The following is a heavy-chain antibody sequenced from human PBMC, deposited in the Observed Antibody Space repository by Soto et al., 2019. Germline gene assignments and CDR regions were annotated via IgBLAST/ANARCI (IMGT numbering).Heavy chain of an antibody. V-gene: IGHV1-8*02. CDR1: GYDFTAYD. J-gene: IGHJ6*02. Sequence: QVQLVQSGAEVKQSGASVKVSCKASGYDFTAYDINWVRQASGQGLEWMGWMNPINGAAGSARRFQGRVSMTRNTAKGTAYLELTSLRSDDTAVYYCGRGPSPREPAGGTPYYYAMDVWGQGTTVTVSS. D-gene: IGHD6-13*01. CDR3: GRGPSPREPAGGTPYYYAMDV. CDR2: MNPINGAA.